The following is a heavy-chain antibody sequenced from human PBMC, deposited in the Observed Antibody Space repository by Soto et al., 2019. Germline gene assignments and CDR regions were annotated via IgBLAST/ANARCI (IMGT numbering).Heavy chain of an antibody. J-gene: IGHJ4*02. Sequence: QVQLVESGGGVVQPGRSLRLSCAASGFTFSSYAMHWVRQAPGKGLEWVAVISYDGSNKYYANSVKGRFTISRDNSKNTLYLQKNSLIDEDTAVYYGARDPTGTSYAKGDYWGQGTLVTVSS. CDR3: ARDPTGTSYAKGDY. CDR2: ISYDGSNK. CDR1: GFTFSSYA. D-gene: IGHD2-2*01. V-gene: IGHV3-30-3*01.